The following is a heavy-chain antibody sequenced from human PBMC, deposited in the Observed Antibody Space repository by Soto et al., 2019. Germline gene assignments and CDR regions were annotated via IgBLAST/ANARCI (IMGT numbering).Heavy chain of an antibody. CDR1: GFTFDDYA. Sequence: EVQLVDAGGGLVQPGRSLRLSCAGSGFTFDDYAMHWVRQAAGKGLEWVSGISWDSDTIEYADSVQGRFTISRDNAKNSLYLQMNSLRLEDTALYFCAKDMTPNYTESNAYAAFDKWGLGTMITVSS. D-gene: IGHD3-16*01. V-gene: IGHV3-9*01. CDR2: ISWDSDTI. J-gene: IGHJ3*02. CDR3: AKDMTPNYTESNAYAAFDK.